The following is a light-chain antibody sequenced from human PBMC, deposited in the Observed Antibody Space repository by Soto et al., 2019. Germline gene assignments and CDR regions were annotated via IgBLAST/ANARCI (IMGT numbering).Light chain of an antibody. CDR1: QSISSW. CDR2: KAS. Sequence: DIQMTQSPSTLSASVGDRVTITCRASQSISSWLAWYQQKPGKAPKLLIYKASSLASGVPSRFSGSGSGTEFTLTISSLQPDDFATYYCQQYNSYPITFGQGTKVDIK. V-gene: IGKV1-5*03. J-gene: IGKJ1*01. CDR3: QQYNSYPIT.